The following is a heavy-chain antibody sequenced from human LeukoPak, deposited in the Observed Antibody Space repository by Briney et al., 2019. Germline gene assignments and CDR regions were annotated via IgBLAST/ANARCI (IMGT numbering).Heavy chain of an antibody. CDR1: GGSISSYY. CDR2: IYYSGST. Sequence: SETLSLTCTVSGGSISSYYWSWIRQPPGKGLEWIGYIYYSGSTNYNPSLKSRVTISVDTSKNQFSLKLSSVTAADTAVYYCARHRYGGSYDFDYWGQGTLVTVSS. D-gene: IGHD4-23*01. V-gene: IGHV4-59*08. CDR3: ARHRYGGSYDFDY. J-gene: IGHJ4*02.